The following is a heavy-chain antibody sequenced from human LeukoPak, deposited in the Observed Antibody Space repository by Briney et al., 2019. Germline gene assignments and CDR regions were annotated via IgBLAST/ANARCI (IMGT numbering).Heavy chain of an antibody. Sequence: ASVKVSCKASGYTFTSYDINWVRQATGQGLEWMGWMNPNSGNTGYAQKFQGRVTITRNTSISTAYMELSSLRSEDTAVYYCARDQARTTTWYLYMNYWGQGTLVTVSS. CDR1: GYTFTSYD. CDR3: ARDQARTTTWYLYMNY. V-gene: IGHV1-8*03. J-gene: IGHJ4*01. D-gene: IGHD3/OR15-3a*01. CDR2: MNPNSGNT.